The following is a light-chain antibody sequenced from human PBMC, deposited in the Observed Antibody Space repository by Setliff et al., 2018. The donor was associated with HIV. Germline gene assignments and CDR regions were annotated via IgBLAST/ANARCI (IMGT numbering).Light chain of an antibody. J-gene: IGLJ2*01. V-gene: IGLV1-36*01. CDR1: DSNIGNNA. Sequence: SVLTQPPSVSEAPRQRVTISCSGSDSNIGNNAVNWYQQLPGKAPKLLIYYDDLLPSGVSDRFSGSKSGTSASLAISGLQSEDEADYYCAAWDDRLNAVVFGGGTKVTV. CDR2: YDD. CDR3: AAWDDRLNAVV.